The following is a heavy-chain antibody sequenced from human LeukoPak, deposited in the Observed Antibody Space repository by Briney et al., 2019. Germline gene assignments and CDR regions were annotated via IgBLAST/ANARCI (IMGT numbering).Heavy chain of an antibody. D-gene: IGHD3-10*01. V-gene: IGHV3-33*01. J-gene: IGHJ4*02. CDR3: ARGTSGSGSYTVLLDY. CDR2: IWYDGSNK. CDR1: GFTFSSYG. Sequence: GGSLRLSCAASGFTFSSYGMHWVRQAPGKGLEWVAVIWYDGSNKYYADSVKGRFTISRDNSKNTLYLQMNGLRAEDTAVYYCARGTSGSGSYTVLLDYWGQGTLVTVSS.